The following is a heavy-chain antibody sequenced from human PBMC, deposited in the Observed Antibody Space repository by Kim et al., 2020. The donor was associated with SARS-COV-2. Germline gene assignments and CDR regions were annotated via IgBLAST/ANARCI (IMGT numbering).Heavy chain of an antibody. CDR2: GPT. V-gene: IGHV1-46*01. J-gene: IGHJ4*02. Sequence: GPTTYAQKFQGRVTMTSDTPTRTGYMELSSLTSEDTAVYYCARDLEGFDYWGQGTLVTVSS. CDR3: ARDLEGFDY. D-gene: IGHD1-1*01.